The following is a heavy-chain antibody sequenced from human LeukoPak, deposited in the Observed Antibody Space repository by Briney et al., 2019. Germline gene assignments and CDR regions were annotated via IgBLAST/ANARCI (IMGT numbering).Heavy chain of an antibody. CDR3: ARGRTVTLQSYYYYGMDV. CDR2: ISSSSSYI. V-gene: IGHV3-21*01. J-gene: IGHJ6*02. Sequence: GGSLRLSCAASGFTFSSYSMNWVRQAPGKGLEWVSSISSSSSYIYYADSVKGRFTISRDNAENSLYLQMNSLRAEDTAVYYCARGRTVTLQSYYYYGMDVWGQGTTVTVSS. D-gene: IGHD4-17*01. CDR1: GFTFSSYS.